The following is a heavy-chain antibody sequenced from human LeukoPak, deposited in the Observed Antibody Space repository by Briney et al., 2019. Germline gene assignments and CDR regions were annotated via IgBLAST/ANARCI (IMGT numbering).Heavy chain of an antibody. CDR2: ISGSGVST. V-gene: IGHV3-23*01. CDR3: AEDVYGDYYYSSGYYGYFHY. Sequence: SGGSLRLSCAASGFTFSTYAMSWVRQAPGKGLEWVSGISGSGVSTYYADSVKGRFTIPRDNSKNTLYLQMNSLRVEDTAVYYCAEDVYGDYYYSSGYYGYFHYWGQGTLVTVSS. D-gene: IGHD3-22*01. J-gene: IGHJ4*02. CDR1: GFTFSTYA.